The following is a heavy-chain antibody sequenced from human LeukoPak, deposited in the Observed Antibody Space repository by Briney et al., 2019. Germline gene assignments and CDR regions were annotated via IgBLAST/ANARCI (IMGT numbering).Heavy chain of an antibody. CDR1: GYTFSNYG. Sequence: ASVKGSCKASGYTFSNYGISWVRQAPGQGLEWMGWISAYNGNTNYAQKFQDRITVTTDTSTSTAYMELRSLRSDDTAVYYCARDRVQGHYDFWSGYYSRFDYWGQGTLVTVSS. CDR2: ISAYNGNT. J-gene: IGHJ4*02. V-gene: IGHV1-18*01. D-gene: IGHD3-3*01. CDR3: ARDRVQGHYDFWSGYYSRFDY.